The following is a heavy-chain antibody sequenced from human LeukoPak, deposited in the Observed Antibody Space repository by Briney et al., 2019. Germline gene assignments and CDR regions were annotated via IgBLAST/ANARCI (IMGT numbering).Heavy chain of an antibody. CDR2: MYSGST. CDR1: GGSISSSSYY. CDR3: ATSSGSYYY. D-gene: IGHD1-26*01. Sequence: PSETLSLTCTVSGGSISSSSYYWGWIRQPPGKGLEWIGSMYSGSTYYNPSLKSRVTISVDTSKNQFSLKLSSVTAADTAVYYCATSSGSYYYWGQGTLVTVSS. V-gene: IGHV4-39*01. J-gene: IGHJ4*02.